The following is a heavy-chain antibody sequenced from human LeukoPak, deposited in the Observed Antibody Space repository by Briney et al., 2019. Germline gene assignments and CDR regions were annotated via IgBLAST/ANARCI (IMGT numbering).Heavy chain of an antibody. CDR1: GDSISSRSHY. CDR2: IFYTGSG. Sequence: PSETLSLTCTVSGDSISSRSHYWAWLRASPGKGLEWIGSIFYTGSGYYNPSLESRVTMSLDTSKNQISLKLTSVTAADTAVYYCARKTWFWYFDSWGQGTLVTVSS. J-gene: IGHJ4*02. V-gene: IGHV4-39*01. CDR3: ARKTWFWYFDS. D-gene: IGHD3-10*01.